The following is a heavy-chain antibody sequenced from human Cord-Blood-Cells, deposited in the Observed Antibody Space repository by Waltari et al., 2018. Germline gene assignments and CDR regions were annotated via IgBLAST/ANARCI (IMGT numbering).Heavy chain of an antibody. CDR3: ATHIVVVTASPNWFDP. J-gene: IGHJ5*02. V-gene: IGHV4-39*07. CDR1: GGSISSSSYY. D-gene: IGHD2-21*02. CDR2: IYYSGST. Sequence: QLQLQESGPGLVKPSETLSLTCTVSGGSISSSSYYCGWIRQPPGKGLAWSGSIYYSGSTYDNPSLKRRVTISVDTSKNQFSLKLSSVTAADTAVYYCATHIVVVTASPNWFDPWGQGTLVTVSS.